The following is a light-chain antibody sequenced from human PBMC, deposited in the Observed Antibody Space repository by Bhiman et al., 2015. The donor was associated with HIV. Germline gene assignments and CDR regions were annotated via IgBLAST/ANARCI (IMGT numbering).Light chain of an antibody. CDR3: SSYTTSNTYV. V-gene: IGLV1-40*01. CDR1: SSNIGAPHD. J-gene: IGLJ1*01. CDR2: LNY. Sequence: QSVLTQPPSVSGAPGQRITVSCTGTSSNIGAPHDVHWYQQFPGRPPKLLIFLNYNRPSGVSNRFSGSKSGNTASLTISGLQADDEADYYCSSYTTSNTYVFGAGTKVTVL.